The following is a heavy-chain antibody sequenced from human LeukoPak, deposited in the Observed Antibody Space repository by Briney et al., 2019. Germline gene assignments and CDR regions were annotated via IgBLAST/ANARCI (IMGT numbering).Heavy chain of an antibody. CDR3: ARDFNDWIGGVDY. CDR2: IKQDVSEK. V-gene: IGHV3-7*01. D-gene: IGHD3-16*01. J-gene: IGHJ4*02. Sequence: GGSLRLSCAASGFTFSSYWMSWVRQAPGKGLECVSNIKQDVSEKYYVDSVKGRFTISRDNAKNSLYLQMNSLRAEDTAVYYCARDFNDWIGGVDYWGQGTLVTVSS. CDR1: GFTFSSYW.